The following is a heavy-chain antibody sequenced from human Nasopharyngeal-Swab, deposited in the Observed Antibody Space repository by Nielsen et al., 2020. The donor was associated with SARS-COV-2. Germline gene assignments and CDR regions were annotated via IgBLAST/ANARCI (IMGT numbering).Heavy chain of an antibody. J-gene: IGHJ6*03. Sequence: SQTPSLTRAISGDSVSSSSAAWNWIRQSPSRGLEWLGRTYYRSKWYNDYAVSVKSRITNNPDTSKNQFSLHLNSVTPEDTAVYYCARARGAYGDYYYYYYTDVWGKGTTVTVSS. D-gene: IGHD4-17*01. CDR3: ARARGAYGDYYYYYYTDV. CDR1: GDSVSSSSAA. V-gene: IGHV6-1*01. CDR2: TYYRSKWYN.